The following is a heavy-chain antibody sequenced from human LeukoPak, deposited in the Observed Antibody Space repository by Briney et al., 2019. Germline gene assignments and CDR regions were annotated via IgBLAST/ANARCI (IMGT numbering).Heavy chain of an antibody. Sequence: GGSLRLSCAASGFTFSSYSMNWVRQAPGKGLEWVSSISSSSSYIYYADSVKGRFTISRDNAKNSLYLQMNSLRAEDTAVYYCARDTGQLPEHYYYMDVWGKGTTVTVSS. CDR1: GFTFSSYS. CDR3: ARDTGQLPEHYYYMDV. D-gene: IGHD2-2*01. V-gene: IGHV3-21*01. CDR2: ISSSSSYI. J-gene: IGHJ6*03.